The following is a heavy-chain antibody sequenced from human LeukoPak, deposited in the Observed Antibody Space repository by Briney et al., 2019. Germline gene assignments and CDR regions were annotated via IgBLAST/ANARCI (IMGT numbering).Heavy chain of an antibody. J-gene: IGHJ4*02. CDR1: GFTFRNYW. V-gene: IGHV3-7*03. Sequence: PGGSLRLSCAASGFTFRNYWMSWVRQAPRKGLEWVAIINEDGNTKYYVDSLKGRFTISRDNAKNSLYLQMSSLRAEDTAVYHCARDYWRSLEYWGQGTLVTVSS. D-gene: IGHD3-16*01. CDR2: INEDGNTK. CDR3: ARDYWRSLEY.